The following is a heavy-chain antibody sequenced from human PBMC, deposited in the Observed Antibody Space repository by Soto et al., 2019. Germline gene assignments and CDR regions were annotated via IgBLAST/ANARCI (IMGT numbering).Heavy chain of an antibody. Sequence: QVQLVQSGAEVKKPGASVKVSCKASGYTFTSYDINWVRQATGQGLEWMGWMNHNSGNTGYAQKFQGRGNLTKNTSISTSYTELSSLRSEDTAVYYWARDVEGAKDHWGQGTLVTVSS. CDR3: ARDVEGAKDH. V-gene: IGHV1-8*01. CDR2: MNHNSGNT. CDR1: GYTFTSYD. J-gene: IGHJ4*02. D-gene: IGHD1-26*01.